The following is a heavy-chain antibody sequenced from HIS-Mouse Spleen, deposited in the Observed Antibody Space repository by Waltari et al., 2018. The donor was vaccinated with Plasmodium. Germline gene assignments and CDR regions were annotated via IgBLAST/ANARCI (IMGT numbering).Heavy chain of an antibody. CDR1: GYTFTGYY. CDR3: ARVLGYKAAAGTFVEYFQH. Sequence: QVQLVQSGAEVKKPGASVKVSCKASGYTFTGYYMPWVRQAPGQGLEWMGWIKPNSGGKNYEKKVQGRGTMTRDTSISTAYMELSRLRSDDTAVYYCARVLGYKAAAGTFVEYFQHWGQGTLVTVSS. D-gene: IGHD6-13*01. V-gene: IGHV1-2*02. J-gene: IGHJ1*01. CDR2: IKPNSGGK.